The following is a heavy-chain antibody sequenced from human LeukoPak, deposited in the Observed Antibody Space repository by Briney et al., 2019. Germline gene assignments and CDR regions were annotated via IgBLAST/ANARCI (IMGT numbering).Heavy chain of an antibody. D-gene: IGHD4-17*01. V-gene: IGHV1-8*02. CDR3: ARSLASTVTSYYYYMDV. J-gene: IGHJ6*03. Sequence: ASVKVSCKASGYTFTSYGISWVRQATGQGLEWMGWMNPNSGNTGYAQKFQGRVTMTRNTSISTAYMELSSLRSEDTAVYYCARSLASTVTSYYYYMDVWGKGTTVTVSS. CDR1: GYTFTSYG. CDR2: MNPNSGNT.